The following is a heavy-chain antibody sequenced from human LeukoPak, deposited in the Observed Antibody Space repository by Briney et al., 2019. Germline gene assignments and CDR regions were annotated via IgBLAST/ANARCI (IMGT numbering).Heavy chain of an antibody. CDR1: GGSISPYY. V-gene: IGHV4-59*06. J-gene: IGHJ5*02. CDR3: ARDRQAARGVIALPRSWFDP. CDR2: IYYSGST. D-gene: IGHD3-10*01. Sequence: SETLSLTCTVSGGSISPYYWNWIRQPAGKGLEWIGYIYYSGSTYYNPSLKSRVTISVDTSKNQFSLKLSSVTAADTAVYYCARDRQAARGVIALPRSWFDPWGQGTLVTVSS.